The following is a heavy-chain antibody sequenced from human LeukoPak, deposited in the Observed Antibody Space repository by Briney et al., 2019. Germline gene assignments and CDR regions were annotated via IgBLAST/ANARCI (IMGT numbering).Heavy chain of an antibody. CDR1: GFTFSNYS. J-gene: IGHJ3*02. CDR2: ISSSGNYI. CDR3: ARDRVGAKRPGYDGFAI. D-gene: IGHD1-26*01. Sequence: PGGSLRLSCAASGFTFSNYSMNWVRQAPREELEWVSSISSSGNYIYYADSVKGRFTISRDNAKNSLYLQMNSLRAEDTAVYYCARDRVGAKRPGYDGFAIWGQGTMVTVSS. V-gene: IGHV3-21*01.